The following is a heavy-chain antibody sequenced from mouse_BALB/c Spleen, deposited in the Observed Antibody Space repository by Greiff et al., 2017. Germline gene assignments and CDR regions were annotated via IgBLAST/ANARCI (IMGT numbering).Heavy chain of an antibody. D-gene: IGHD1-1*01. CDR3: ARENYGSSYVFDY. CDR1: GFSLTGYG. J-gene: IGHJ2*01. Sequence: VQGVESGPGLVAPSQSLSITCTVSGFSLTGYGVNWVRQPPGKGLEWLGMIWGDGSTDYNSALMSRLSISKDNSKSQVFLKMNSLQTDDTAMYYCARENYGSSYVFDYWGQGTTLTVSS. V-gene: IGHV2-6-7*01. CDR2: IWGDGST.